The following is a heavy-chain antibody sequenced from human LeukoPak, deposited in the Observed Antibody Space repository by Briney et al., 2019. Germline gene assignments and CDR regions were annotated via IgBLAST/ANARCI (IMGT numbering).Heavy chain of an antibody. CDR1: GGSFSGYY. Sequence: SETLSLTCAVYGGSFSGYYWSWIRQPPGKGLEWIGEINHSGSTNYNPSLKSRVTISVDTSKNQFSLKLSSVTAADTAVYYCARNYGSGSYYSLGLFDPWGQGTLVTVSS. V-gene: IGHV4-34*01. CDR3: ARNYGSGSYYSLGLFDP. D-gene: IGHD3-10*01. CDR2: INHSGST. J-gene: IGHJ5*02.